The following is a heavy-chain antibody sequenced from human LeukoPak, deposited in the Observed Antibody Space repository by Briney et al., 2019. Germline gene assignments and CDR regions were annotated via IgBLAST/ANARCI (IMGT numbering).Heavy chain of an antibody. CDR1: GYTFTGYY. J-gene: IGHJ4*02. Sequence: GASVKVSCKASGYTFTGYYLHWVRQATGQGLEWMGWMNPNSGNTGYAQKFQGRVTMTRNTSISTAYMELSSLRSEDTAVYYCARGGSYDYGDYVGVYWGQGTLVTVSS. CDR3: ARGGSYDYGDYVGVY. CDR2: MNPNSGNT. D-gene: IGHD4-17*01. V-gene: IGHV1-8*02.